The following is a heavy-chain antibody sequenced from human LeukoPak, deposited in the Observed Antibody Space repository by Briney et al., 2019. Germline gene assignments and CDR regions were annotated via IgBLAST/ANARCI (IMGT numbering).Heavy chain of an antibody. CDR3: AKSPSWGSGLDAFDI. J-gene: IGHJ3*02. CDR1: GGSISNYY. V-gene: IGHV4-59*01. Sequence: SGTLSLTCTVSGGSISNYYWSWIRQPPGKGLEWIGYIYYTGSTKYNPSLKSRVTLSVDSSKTQFSLKLNSVTAADTAVYYCAKSPSWGSGLDAFDIWGQGTMVTVSS. D-gene: IGHD7-27*01. CDR2: IYYTGST.